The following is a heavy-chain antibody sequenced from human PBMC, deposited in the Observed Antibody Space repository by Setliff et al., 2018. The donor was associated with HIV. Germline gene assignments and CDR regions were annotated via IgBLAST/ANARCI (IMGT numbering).Heavy chain of an antibody. CDR3: ARDPPVVVRHLFDL. J-gene: IGHJ4*02. CDR2: TSAYNGNT. D-gene: IGHD2-15*01. Sequence: ASVKVSCKASGYSFSTNGISWVRQAPGQGLEWMGWTSAYNGNTNYAQKFQGRVTMTTDTSTSTASMELRSLTSDDTAVYYCARDPPVVVRHLFDLWGQGTLVTVSS. CDR1: GYSFSTNG. V-gene: IGHV1-18*01.